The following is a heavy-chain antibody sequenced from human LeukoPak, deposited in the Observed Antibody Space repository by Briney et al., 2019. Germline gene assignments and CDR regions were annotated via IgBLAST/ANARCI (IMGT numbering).Heavy chain of an antibody. Sequence: GGSLRLSCAVSGFSVSSFGMSWVRQAPGKGLERISAISVDGESAYYADSVKGRFIISRDNSKNTLYLQLSSLRAEDTAVYYCAQGYLSGWYPYWGLGSLVSVSS. CDR3: AQGYLSGWYPY. J-gene: IGHJ4*02. CDR1: GFSVSSFG. D-gene: IGHD6-19*01. V-gene: IGHV3-23*01. CDR2: ISVDGESA.